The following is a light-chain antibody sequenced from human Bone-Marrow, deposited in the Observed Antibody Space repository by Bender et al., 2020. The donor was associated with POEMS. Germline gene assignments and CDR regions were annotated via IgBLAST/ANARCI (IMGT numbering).Light chain of an antibody. CDR2: EGN. CDR1: SSDVGSYNV. CDR3: CSYAGSYTYV. V-gene: IGLV2-23*01. Sequence: QSALTQPASVSGSPGQSITISCTGTSSDVGSYNVVSWYQQHPGKAPKVMIYEGNKRPSGFSNRFSGSKSGNTASLTISGLQAEDEADYYCCSYAGSYTYVFGTGTKVTVL. J-gene: IGLJ1*01.